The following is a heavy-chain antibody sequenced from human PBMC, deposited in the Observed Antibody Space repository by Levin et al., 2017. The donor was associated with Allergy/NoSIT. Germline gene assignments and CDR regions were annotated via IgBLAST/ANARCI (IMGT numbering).Heavy chain of an antibody. J-gene: IGHJ4*02. CDR1: GGSFSGYY. CDR2: INHSGST. CDR3: ARAQQWLPDY. D-gene: IGHD6-19*01. Sequence: PSETLSLTCAVYGGSFSGYYWSWIRQPPGKGLEWIGEINHSGSTNYNPSLKSRVTISVDTSKNQFSLKLSSVTAADTAVYYCARAQQWLPDYWGQGTLVTVSS. V-gene: IGHV4-34*01.